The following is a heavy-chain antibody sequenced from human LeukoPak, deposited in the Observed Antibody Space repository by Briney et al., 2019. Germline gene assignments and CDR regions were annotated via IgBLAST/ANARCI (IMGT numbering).Heavy chain of an antibody. J-gene: IGHJ3*01. V-gene: IGHV1-18*01. Sequence: ASVKVSCKVSGYTLTELSMHWVRQAPGQGREWMGWISGYNGKINYAQKFHGRVTMTTDTSTSTAYLELRSLTSEDTAVDYCARRFCSSVSCYDDDAFDVWGQGTLVTVSS. D-gene: IGHD2-2*01. CDR2: ISGYNGKI. CDR1: GYTLTELS. CDR3: ARRFCSSVSCYDDDAFDV.